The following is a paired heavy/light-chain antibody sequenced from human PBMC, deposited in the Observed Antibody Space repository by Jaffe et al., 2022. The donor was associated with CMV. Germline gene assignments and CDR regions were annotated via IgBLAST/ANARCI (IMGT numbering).Heavy chain of an antibody. V-gene: IGHV1-58*01. CDR1: GFTFSNSD. CDR2: IVVGSGNT. CDR3: AVSPPGGLTDFDF. J-gene: IGHJ4*02. D-gene: IGHD3-16*01. Sequence: QMQLVQSGPEVKKPGTSVKVSCKASGFTFSNSDVQWVRQARGQRLEWIGWIVVGSGNTNYAQKFQERVTITRDMSTSTAYMELSSLRSEDTAVYYCAVSPPGGLTDFDFWGQGTLVTVSS.
Light chain of an antibody. Sequence: NFMLTQPHSVSESPGKTVTISCTRSSGSIASNSVQWHQQRPGSAPTTVIYENNQRPSGVPDRFSGSIDSSSNSASLTISGLKTEDEADYYCQSFDSRLRDVVFGGGTKLTVL. J-gene: IGLJ2*01. CDR2: ENN. CDR3: QSFDSRLRDVV. CDR1: SGSIASNS. V-gene: IGLV6-57*04.